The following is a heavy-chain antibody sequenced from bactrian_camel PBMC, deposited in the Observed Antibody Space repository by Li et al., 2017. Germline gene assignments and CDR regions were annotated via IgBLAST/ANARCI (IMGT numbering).Heavy chain of an antibody. Sequence: VQLVESGGGLVQPGGSLRLSCAASGFTFSAYAMTWVRQAPGKGLEWVSAIVSGGGNTYYADSVKGRFTISRDNAKNTLYLQLNSLKTEDTAMYYCATQSQIGALRLIPGSPPPYSYWGQGTQVTVS. D-gene: IGHD1*01. V-gene: IGHV3S31*01. CDR1: GFTFSAYA. CDR3: ATQSQIGALRLIPGSPPPYSY. J-gene: IGHJ4*01. CDR2: IVSGGGNT.